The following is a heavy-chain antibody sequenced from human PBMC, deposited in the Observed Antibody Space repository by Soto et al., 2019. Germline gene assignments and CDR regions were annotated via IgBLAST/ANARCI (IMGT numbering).Heavy chain of an antibody. Sequence: SETLSLTCTVSGASMSDYYGSWIRQSPGKGLEHIGYLHYSGSANYNPSLKSRVTISMDTSKNQFSLNLNSVTAADTAVYYCARRYSYGSGNYGVDLWGQGTTVTVSS. CDR1: GASMSDYY. J-gene: IGHJ6*02. CDR3: ARRYSYGSGNYGVDL. D-gene: IGHD3-10*01. V-gene: IGHV4-59*12. CDR2: LHYSGSA.